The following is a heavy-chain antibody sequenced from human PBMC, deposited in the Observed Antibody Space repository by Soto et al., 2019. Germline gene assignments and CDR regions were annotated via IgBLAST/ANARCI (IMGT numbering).Heavy chain of an antibody. Sequence: QLQLQESGPGLVKPSETLSLTCTVSGGSISSSSYYWGWIRQPPGKGLEWIGSIYYSGSTYYNPSLKSPVTISVDTSKNQFSLKLNSVPATDTAVFYCARKPGTAVAGVRSFYFDYWGQGTLVTVSS. D-gene: IGHD6-19*01. CDR2: IYYSGST. CDR1: GGSISSSSYY. CDR3: ARKPGTAVAGVRSFYFDY. V-gene: IGHV4-39*01. J-gene: IGHJ4*02.